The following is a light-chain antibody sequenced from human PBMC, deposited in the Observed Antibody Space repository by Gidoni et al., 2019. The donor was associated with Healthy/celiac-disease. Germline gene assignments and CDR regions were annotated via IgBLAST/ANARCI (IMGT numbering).Light chain of an antibody. CDR1: QSVSSY. CDR3: QQRRNWPT. CDR2: DAS. Sequence: TVLTQSPATLSLSPGERATLSRASQSVSSYLAWYQQKPGQAPRLPIYDASNRATGSPARLSGSGSGTDLTLTIRSLEPEDFAVYYCQQRRNWPTFGQGTKLEIK. V-gene: IGKV3-11*01. J-gene: IGKJ2*01.